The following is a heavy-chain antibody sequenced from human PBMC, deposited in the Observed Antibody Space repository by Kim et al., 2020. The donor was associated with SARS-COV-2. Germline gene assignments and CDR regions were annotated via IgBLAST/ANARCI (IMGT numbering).Heavy chain of an antibody. D-gene: IGHD6-13*01. CDR3: ARHPPAPYSSSDWFDP. CDR2: IYYSGST. J-gene: IGHJ5*02. Sequence: SETLSLTCTVSGGSISSSSYYWGWIRQPPGKGLEWIGSIYYSGSTYYNPSLKSRVTISVDTSKNQFSLKLSSVTAADTAVYYCARHPPAPYSSSDWFDPWGQGTLVTVSS. CDR1: GGSISSSSYY. V-gene: IGHV4-39*01.